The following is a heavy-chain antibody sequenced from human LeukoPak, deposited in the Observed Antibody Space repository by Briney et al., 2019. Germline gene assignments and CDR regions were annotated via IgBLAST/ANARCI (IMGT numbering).Heavy chain of an antibody. CDR3: ARELLAYCGGDCYPIAFDI. J-gene: IGHJ3*02. D-gene: IGHD2-21*02. CDR1: GFTFSSYG. Sequence: GGSLRLSCAASGFTFSSYGMHWVRQAPGKGLEWVAVIWYDGSNKYYADSVKGRFTISRDNSKNTLYLQMDSLRAEDTAVYYCARELLAYCGGDCYPIAFDIWGQGTMVTVSS. V-gene: IGHV3-33*01. CDR2: IWYDGSNK.